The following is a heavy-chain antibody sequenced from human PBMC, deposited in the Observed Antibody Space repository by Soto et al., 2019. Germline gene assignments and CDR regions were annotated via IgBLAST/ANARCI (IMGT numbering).Heavy chain of an antibody. CDR3: AKDLVPYSSSWFDY. J-gene: IGHJ4*02. CDR1: GFPFSSYV. Sequence: PGGSLRLSCAASGFPFSSYVMHWVRQAPGKGLEWVAVISYDGSNKYYADSVKGRFTISRDNSKNTLYLQMNSLRAEDTAVYYCAKDLVPYSSSWFDYWGQGTLVTVSS. D-gene: IGHD6-13*01. V-gene: IGHV3-30*18. CDR2: ISYDGSNK.